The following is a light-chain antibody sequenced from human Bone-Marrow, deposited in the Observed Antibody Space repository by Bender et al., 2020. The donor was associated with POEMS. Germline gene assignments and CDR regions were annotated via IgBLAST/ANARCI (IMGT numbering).Light chain of an antibody. CDR1: SSDIGAYNY. V-gene: IGLV2-11*01. CDR3: CSYAGSYTL. CDR2: DVN. J-gene: IGLJ3*02. Sequence: QSALTQPRSVSGSPGQTVTIACSGTSSDIGAYNYVSWYQQHPGKAPKLIIYDVNKRPSGVPDRFSGSKSGNTASLNISGLQAADEALYSCCSYAGSYTLFGGGTTLTVL.